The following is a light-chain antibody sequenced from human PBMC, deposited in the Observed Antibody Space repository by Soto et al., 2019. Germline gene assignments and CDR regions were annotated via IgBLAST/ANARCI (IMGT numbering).Light chain of an antibody. CDR3: QQYDRWPPLT. CDR1: QSVGSK. J-gene: IGKJ4*01. Sequence: EIVMTQSPATLCVSPGERATLSCRASQSVGSKLAWYHQKPGPAPRLLIYAASTRATGIPPRFSGSGSGTEFTLTISSLQSEDSAIYFCQQYDRWPPLTFGGGTKVEIK. V-gene: IGKV3-15*01. CDR2: AAS.